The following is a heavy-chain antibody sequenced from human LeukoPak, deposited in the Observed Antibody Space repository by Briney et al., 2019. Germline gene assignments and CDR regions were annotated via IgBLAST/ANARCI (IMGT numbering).Heavy chain of an antibody. J-gene: IGHJ4*02. CDR2: INSDGSST. CDR3: AGDPPKRDYYGSGSYEN. D-gene: IGHD3-10*01. V-gene: IGHV3-74*01. Sequence: PGGSLRLSCAASGFTFSSYWMHWVRQAPGKGLVWVSRINSDGSSTSYADSVKGRFTISRDNAKNTLYLQMNSLRAEDTAVYYCAGDPPKRDYYGSGSYENWGQGTLVTVSS. CDR1: GFTFSSYW.